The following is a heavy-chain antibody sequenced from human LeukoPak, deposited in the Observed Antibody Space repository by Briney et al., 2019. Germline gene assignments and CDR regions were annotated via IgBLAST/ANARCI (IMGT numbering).Heavy chain of an antibody. CDR3: ARADYDTSAYYYTFDY. Sequence: SQTLSLTCTVSGGSISSGGYYWSWIRQHPGKGLEWIGYIYYSGSTYYNPSLKSRVTISVDSSKNQFSLKLSSVTAADTAVYYCARADYDTSAYYYTFDYWGQGTLVTVSS. D-gene: IGHD3-22*01. CDR2: IYYSGST. V-gene: IGHV4-31*03. CDR1: GGSISSGGYY. J-gene: IGHJ4*02.